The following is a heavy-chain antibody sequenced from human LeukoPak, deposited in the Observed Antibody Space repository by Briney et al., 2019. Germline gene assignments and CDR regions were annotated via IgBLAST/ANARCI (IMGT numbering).Heavy chain of an antibody. D-gene: IGHD1-26*01. CDR2: IYPGDSDT. V-gene: IGHV5-51*01. J-gene: IGHJ3*02. CDR1: AYRFTSDW. CDR3: ARRGLSLPNGAFDI. Sequence: GESLKISCKGSAYRFTSDWIGWVRQMPGKGLEWVGIIYPGDSDTRYSPSFQGQVTISAVKSISTAYLQWSSLKASDTAMYYCARRGLSLPNGAFDIWGQGTMVTVSS.